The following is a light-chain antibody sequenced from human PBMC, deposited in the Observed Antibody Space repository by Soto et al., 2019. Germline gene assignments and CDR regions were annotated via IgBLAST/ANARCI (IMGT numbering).Light chain of an antibody. J-gene: IGKJ2*01. Sequence: EVVLTQSPGTLSLSPGERATLSCRASQSVSNNYFAWYQQKPGQAPRLLIFGSSDSATGIPDRFSGSGSGTDSTLTISIREPEDFAVYYCQQYGSSTPYTFGQGTRLEIK. V-gene: IGKV3-20*01. CDR3: QQYGSSTPYT. CDR1: QSVSNNY. CDR2: GSS.